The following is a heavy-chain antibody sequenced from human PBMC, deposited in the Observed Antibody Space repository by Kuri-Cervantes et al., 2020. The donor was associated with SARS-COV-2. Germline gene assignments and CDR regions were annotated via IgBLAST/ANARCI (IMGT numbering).Heavy chain of an antibody. D-gene: IGHD3-22*01. Sequence: SVKVSCKASGYTFTSYYMHWVRQAPGQGLEWMGRIIPILGTANYAQKFQGRVTTTADKSTSTAYMELSSLRSEDTAVYYCARGRGITMIVVGLDIWGQGTMVTVSS. V-gene: IGHV1-69*08. J-gene: IGHJ3*02. CDR3: ARGRGITMIVVGLDI. CDR2: IIPILGTA. CDR1: GYTFTSYY.